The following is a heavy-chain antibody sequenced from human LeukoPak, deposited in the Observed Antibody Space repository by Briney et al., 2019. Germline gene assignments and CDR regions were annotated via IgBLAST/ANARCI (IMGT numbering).Heavy chain of an antibody. J-gene: IGHJ3*02. CDR3: VRLQPNTGEWAFDI. CDR1: GGLFSGYY. CDR2: INHGGST. D-gene: IGHD1-1*01. Sequence: SETLSLTCAVYGGLFSGYYWSWIRQPPGKGLEWIGEINHGGSTNYNPSLKSRLTISVDTSKNQFSLKLSSVTAADTAVYHCVRLQPNTGEWAFDIWGQGTMVSVSS. V-gene: IGHV4-34*01.